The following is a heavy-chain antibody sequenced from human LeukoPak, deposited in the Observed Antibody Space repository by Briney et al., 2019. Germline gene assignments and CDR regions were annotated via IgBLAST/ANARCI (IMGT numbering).Heavy chain of an antibody. CDR2: IYSSGST. CDR3: ARVRREWSSDF. Sequence: WETLSLTCTVSGGSISSHYWSWIRQPAGKGLEWIGRIYSSGSTNYSPSLNSRVTMSIDTSKNQFSLKLRSATAADTAIYYCARVRREWSSDFWGQGTLVTVSS. CDR1: GGSISSHY. J-gene: IGHJ4*02. D-gene: IGHD3-3*01. V-gene: IGHV4-4*07.